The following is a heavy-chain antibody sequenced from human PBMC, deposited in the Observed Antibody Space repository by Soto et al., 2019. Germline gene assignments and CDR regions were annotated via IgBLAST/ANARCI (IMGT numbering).Heavy chain of an antibody. CDR2: ISYDGSNK. CDR1: GFTFSSYA. CDR3: ARDRSRYSSGWFDY. D-gene: IGHD6-19*01. Sequence: GGSLRLSCAASGFTFSSYAMHWVRQAPGKGLEWVAVISYDGSNKYYADSVKGRFTISRDNSKNTLYLQMNSLRAEDTAVYYCARDRSRYSSGWFDYWGQGTLVTVSS. J-gene: IGHJ5*01. V-gene: IGHV3-30-3*01.